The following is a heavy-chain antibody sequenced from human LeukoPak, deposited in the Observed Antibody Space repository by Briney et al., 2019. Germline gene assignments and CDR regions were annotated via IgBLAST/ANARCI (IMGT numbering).Heavy chain of an antibody. V-gene: IGHV1-18*01. CDR1: GYTFTSYG. Sequence: ASVKVSCKASGYTFTSYGISWVRQAPGQGLEWMGWISAYNGNTNYAQKLQGRVTMTTDTSTSTAYMELRSLRSDDTAVYYCARDQDYYDSSGYYPPDAFDIWGQGIMVTVSS. D-gene: IGHD3-22*01. CDR3: ARDQDYYDSSGYYPPDAFDI. CDR2: ISAYNGNT. J-gene: IGHJ3*02.